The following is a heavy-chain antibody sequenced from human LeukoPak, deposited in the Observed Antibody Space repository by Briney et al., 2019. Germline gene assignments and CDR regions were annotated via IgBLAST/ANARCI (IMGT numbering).Heavy chain of an antibody. V-gene: IGHV3-53*01. CDR1: GFTVSNIY. CDR2: IFSGGIT. CDR3: ARVPANYGGNSWFDY. J-gene: IGHJ4*02. Sequence: GGSLKLSCAASGFTVSNIYITWVRQAAGKRLGWVSVIFSGGITYYADSVKGRFTVSRDTSKNTLYLHMNSLRAEDTAVYYCARVPANYGGNSWFDYWGQGTLVTVSS. D-gene: IGHD4-23*01.